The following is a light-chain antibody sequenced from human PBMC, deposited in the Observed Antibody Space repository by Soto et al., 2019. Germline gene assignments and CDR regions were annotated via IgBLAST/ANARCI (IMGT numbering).Light chain of an antibody. CDR2: LGS. V-gene: IGKV2-28*01. CDR1: QSLLHSNGYNY. CDR3: MHGRQIPFT. J-gene: IGKJ3*01. Sequence: EILMTQSPLSLPVTPGEPASISCKSSQSLLHSNGYNYLEWYLQKPGQSPQLLIYLGSNRASGVPDRFSGSGSGTDFTLKISRVEAEDVGVYYCMHGRQIPFTFGPGTKVDFK.